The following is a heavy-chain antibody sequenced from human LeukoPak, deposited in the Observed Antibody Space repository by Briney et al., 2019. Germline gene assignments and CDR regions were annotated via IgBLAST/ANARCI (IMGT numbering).Heavy chain of an antibody. J-gene: IGHJ4*02. D-gene: IGHD3-10*01. Sequence: GGSLRLSCAASGLTISSYSMNWVRQAPGKGLEWVANIKQDGSEKDYVDSVKGRFTTSRDNAKNSLYLQMNSLRAEDTAVYYCARRRRGVIMEVLDYWGQGTLVTVSS. V-gene: IGHV3-7*01. CDR1: GLTISSYS. CDR3: ARRRRGVIMEVLDY. CDR2: IKQDGSEK.